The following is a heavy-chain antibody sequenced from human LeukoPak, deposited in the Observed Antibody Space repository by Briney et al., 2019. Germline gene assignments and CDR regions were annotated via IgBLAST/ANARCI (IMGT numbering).Heavy chain of an antibody. J-gene: IGHJ4*02. CDR1: GGSVSSGNYY. CDR2: MYTSGST. D-gene: IGHD3-22*01. CDR3: AAMIGYFDY. Sequence: SETLSLTCTVSGGSVSSGNYYWSWSRQPAGKVLEWIGRMYTSGSTNYNPSLKGRVSISRDTSKNQFSLKLNSVTAADTAVYYCAAMIGYFDYWGQGILVTVSS. V-gene: IGHV4-61*02.